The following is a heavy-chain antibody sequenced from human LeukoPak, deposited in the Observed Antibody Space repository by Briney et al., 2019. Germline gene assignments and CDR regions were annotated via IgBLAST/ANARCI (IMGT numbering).Heavy chain of an antibody. J-gene: IGHJ4*02. CDR2: ISGSGGST. CDR3: ANIEDIVVVPAATFDY. Sequence: GGSLRLSCAASGFTFSSYAMSWVRQAPRKGLEWVSAISGSGGSTYYADSVKGRFTISRDNSKNTLYLQMNSPRAEDTAVYYCANIEDIVVVPAATFDYWGQGTLVTVSS. D-gene: IGHD2-2*01. V-gene: IGHV3-23*01. CDR1: GFTFSSYA.